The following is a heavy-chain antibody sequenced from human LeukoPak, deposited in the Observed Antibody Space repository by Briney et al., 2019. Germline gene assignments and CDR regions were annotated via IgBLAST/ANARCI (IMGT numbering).Heavy chain of an antibody. CDR2: IIPIFGTA. D-gene: IGHD4-11*01. CDR3: ARDRGTRDYSNYYYGMDV. Sequence: SVKVSCKASGGTFSSYAISWVRQAPGQGLEWMGGIIPIFGTANYAQKFQGRVTITADESTSTAYMELSSLRSEDTAVHYCARDRGTRDYSNYYYGMDVWGQGTTVTVSS. CDR1: GGTFSSYA. V-gene: IGHV1-69*13. J-gene: IGHJ6*02.